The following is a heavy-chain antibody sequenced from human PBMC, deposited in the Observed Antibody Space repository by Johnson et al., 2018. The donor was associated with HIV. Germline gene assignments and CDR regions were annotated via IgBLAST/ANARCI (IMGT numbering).Heavy chain of an antibody. Sequence: VQLVESGGGVVQPGGSLRLSCVGSGFTFDDYALSWVRQLPGKGLEWVSGISWNGGSTAYADSVKGRFTISRDNAKNSLYLQMNSLRAEDMAVYYCARALGRDGYRNDAFDIWGQGTMVTVSS. D-gene: IGHD5-24*01. V-gene: IGHV3-20*04. J-gene: IGHJ3*02. CDR2: ISWNGGST. CDR1: GFTFDDYA. CDR3: ARALGRDGYRNDAFDI.